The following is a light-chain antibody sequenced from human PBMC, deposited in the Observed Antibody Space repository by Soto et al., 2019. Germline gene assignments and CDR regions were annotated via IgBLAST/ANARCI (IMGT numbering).Light chain of an antibody. V-gene: IGLV7-46*01. J-gene: IGLJ3*02. CDR1: TGAVTNGHY. CDR2: DTS. CDR3: LLFYGGVRV. Sequence: QAVVTQEPSLTVPPGGTVTLTCGSSTGAVTNGHYPYWLQQKPGLAPRTLIYDTSIKHSWAPARFSGSLLGGKAALTLSGAQPEDEADYYCLLFYGGVRVFGGGTQLTVL.